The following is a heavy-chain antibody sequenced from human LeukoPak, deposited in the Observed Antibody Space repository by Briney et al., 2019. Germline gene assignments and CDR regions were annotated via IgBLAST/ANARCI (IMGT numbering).Heavy chain of an antibody. V-gene: IGHV3-53*01. CDR1: GFTVSSNY. Sequence: TGGSLRLSCAASGFTVSSNYMSWVRQAPGKGLGWVSVIYSGGSTYYADSVKGRFTISRDNSKNTLYLQMNSLRAEDTAVYYCARGPSMDPFDYWGQGTLVTVSS. CDR3: ARGPSMDPFDY. D-gene: IGHD2/OR15-2a*01. CDR2: IYSGGST. J-gene: IGHJ4*02.